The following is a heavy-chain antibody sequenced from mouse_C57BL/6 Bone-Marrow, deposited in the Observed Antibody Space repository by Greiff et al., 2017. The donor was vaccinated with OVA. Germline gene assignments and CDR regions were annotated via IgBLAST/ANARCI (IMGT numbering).Heavy chain of an antibody. J-gene: IGHJ2*01. CDR3: ARGWLRRYYFDY. V-gene: IGHV1-63*01. D-gene: IGHD2-2*01. CDR1: GYTFTNYW. CDR2: IYPGGGYT. Sequence: QVQLKESGAELVRPGTSVKMSCKASGYTFTNYWIGWAKQRPGHGLEWIGDIYPGGGYTNYNEKFKGKATLTADKSSSTAYMQFSSLTSEDSAIYYGARGWLRRYYFDYWGQGTTLTVSS.